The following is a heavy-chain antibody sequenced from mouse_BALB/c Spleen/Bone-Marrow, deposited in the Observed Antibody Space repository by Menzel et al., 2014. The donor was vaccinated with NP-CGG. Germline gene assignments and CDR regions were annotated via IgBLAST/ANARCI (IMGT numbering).Heavy chain of an antibody. J-gene: IGHJ3*01. Sequence: VQLQQSGAELVKPGASVKLSCTASGFNIKDTYLHWVQQRPEQGLEWIGRIDPANGNTKYDPKFQGKATITADTSSNTAYRQLSSLTSEDAAVYYCARFAYWGQGTLVTVSA. V-gene: IGHV14-3*02. CDR1: GFNIKDTY. CDR3: ARFAY. CDR2: IDPANGNT.